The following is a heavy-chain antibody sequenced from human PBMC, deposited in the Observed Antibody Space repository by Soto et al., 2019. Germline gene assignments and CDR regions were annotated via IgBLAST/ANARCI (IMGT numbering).Heavy chain of an antibody. CDR2: IYHSEST. CDR1: GVTISSGGYS. V-gene: IGHV4-30-2*01. Sequence: SETLSLTCAVSGVTISSGGYSWSWIRQPPGKGLEWIGYIYHSESTYYNPSLKSRVTISVDRSNNQFTLKLSSVTAADTSVYYCARGTDRSWFDPWGQGTLVTVSS. CDR3: ARGTDRSWFDP. J-gene: IGHJ5*02.